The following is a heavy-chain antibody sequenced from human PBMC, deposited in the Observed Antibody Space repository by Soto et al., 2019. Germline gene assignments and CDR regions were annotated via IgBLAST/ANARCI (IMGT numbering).Heavy chain of an antibody. J-gene: IGHJ5*02. CDR1: GYTFTSYG. D-gene: IGHD3-9*01. CDR2: ISAYNGNT. V-gene: IGHV1-18*01. CDR3: ARDLDILTGNWFDP. Sequence: APVKVSCKASGYTFTSYGISWVRQAPGQGLEWMGWISAYNGNTNYAQKLQGRVTMTTDTSTSTAYMELRSLRSDDTAVYYCARDLDILTGNWFDPWGQGTLVTVSS.